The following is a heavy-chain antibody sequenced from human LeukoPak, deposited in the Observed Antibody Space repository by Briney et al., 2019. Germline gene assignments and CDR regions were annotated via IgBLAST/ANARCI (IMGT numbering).Heavy chain of an antibody. J-gene: IGHJ4*02. CDR3: ASMGSGWYLDY. CDR1: GFTFSSYA. Sequence: GSLRLSCAASGFTFSSYAMHWVRQPPGKGLEWIGEINHSGSTNYNPSLKSRVTISVDTSKNQFSLKLSSVTAADTAVYYCASMGSGWYLDYWGQGTLVTVSS. D-gene: IGHD6-19*01. V-gene: IGHV4-34*01. CDR2: INHSGST.